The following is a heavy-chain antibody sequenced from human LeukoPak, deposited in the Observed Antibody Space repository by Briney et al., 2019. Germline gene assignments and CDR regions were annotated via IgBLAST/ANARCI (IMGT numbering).Heavy chain of an antibody. D-gene: IGHD5-12*01. V-gene: IGHV1-18*01. CDR3: ARGRWLRPVDY. J-gene: IGHJ4*02. Sequence: ASVQVSCKASGYTFTSYGINWVRQAPGQGLEWMGWISPSNANTNYVQKLQGRVTMTTDTSTSTAYMELRSLRSDDTAVYYCARGRWLRPVDYWGQGTLVTVSS. CDR2: ISPSNANT. CDR1: GYTFTSYG.